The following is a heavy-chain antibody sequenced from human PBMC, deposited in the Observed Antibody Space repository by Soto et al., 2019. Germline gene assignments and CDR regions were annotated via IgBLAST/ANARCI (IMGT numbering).Heavy chain of an antibody. V-gene: IGHV1-69*08. D-gene: IGHD2-2*01. CDR3: AIDAPYCSSTSCYARFDY. J-gene: IGHJ4*02. CDR1: GGTFSSYT. Sequence: QVQLVQSGAEVKRRGSSMKVSCKASGGTFSSYTISWVRQAPGQGLEWMGRIIPILGIANYAQKFQGRVTITADKSTSTAYMELSSLRSEDTAVYYCAIDAPYCSSTSCYARFDYWGQGTLVTVSS. CDR2: IIPILGIA.